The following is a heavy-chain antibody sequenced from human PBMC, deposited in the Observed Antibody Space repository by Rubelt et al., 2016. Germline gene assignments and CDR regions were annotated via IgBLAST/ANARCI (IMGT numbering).Heavy chain of an antibody. J-gene: IGHJ4*02. Sequence: EVQLVESGGGLVQPGVSLRLSCAASGFTFSSYAMSWVRQAPGKGLEWVANIKQDGSEKYYVDSVKGRFTISRDNAKNSLYLQMNSLRAEDTAVYYCARDTAVAGDWGQGTLVTVSS. CDR3: ARDTAVAGD. D-gene: IGHD6-19*01. V-gene: IGHV3-7*01. CDR1: GFTFSSYA. CDR2: IKQDGSEK.